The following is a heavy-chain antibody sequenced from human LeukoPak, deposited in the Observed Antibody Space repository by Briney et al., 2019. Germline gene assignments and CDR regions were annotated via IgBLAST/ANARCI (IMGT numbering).Heavy chain of an antibody. Sequence: GASVKVSCKASGGTFSSYAISWVRQAPGQGLEWMGRIIPILGIANYAQKFQGRVTITADKSTSTAYMELSSLRSEDTAVYYCARDRGGIVVVTANDYWGQGTLVTVSS. V-gene: IGHV1-69*04. CDR2: IIPILGIA. D-gene: IGHD2-21*02. CDR1: GGTFSSYA. CDR3: ARDRGGIVVVTANDY. J-gene: IGHJ4*02.